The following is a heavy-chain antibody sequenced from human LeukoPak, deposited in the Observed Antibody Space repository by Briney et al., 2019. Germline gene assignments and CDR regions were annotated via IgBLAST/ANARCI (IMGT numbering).Heavy chain of an antibody. Sequence: SETLSLTFTVSGDSISKNNYYWGWIRQPPGKGLEWIGNIYFSGSSNYNPSLKSRVTISVDTSKSQFSLRLNSVTAADTVVYYCARGQWLPYDVFNVWGQGTMVTVSS. CDR1: GDSISKNNYY. V-gene: IGHV4-61*05. J-gene: IGHJ3*01. CDR2: IYFSGSS. D-gene: IGHD6-19*01. CDR3: ARGQWLPYDVFNV.